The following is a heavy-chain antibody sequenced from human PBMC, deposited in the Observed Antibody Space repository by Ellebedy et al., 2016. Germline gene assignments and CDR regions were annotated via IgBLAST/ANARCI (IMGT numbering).Heavy chain of an antibody. CDR2: LSGSGPKT. D-gene: IGHD2-21*01. Sequence: GGSLRLXCAASGFTFKTYAMSWVRQAPGEGLEWVSTLSGSGPKTYYADSVQGRFTISRGNSKSTLYLQMNSLRAEDTAVYYCAKHETDGDYYFDLWGRGTLVTVSS. V-gene: IGHV3-23*01. CDR3: AKHETDGDYYFDL. J-gene: IGHJ2*01. CDR1: GFTFKTYA.